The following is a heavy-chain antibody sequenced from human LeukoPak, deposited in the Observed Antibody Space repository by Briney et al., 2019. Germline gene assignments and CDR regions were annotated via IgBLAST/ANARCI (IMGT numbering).Heavy chain of an antibody. J-gene: IGHJ4*02. D-gene: IGHD6-13*01. Sequence: TGGSLRLSCAASGFTFSSYVMAYVRRSPGKGLEWVSALTGDGSDTYYPDSVKGRFIISRDDSKNTLYLEMNSLRADDTAVYYCAKASSSTWPYYFDSWGQGTLVTVSS. CDR3: AKASSSTWPYYFDS. V-gene: IGHV3-23*01. CDR2: LTGDGSDT. CDR1: GFTFSSYV.